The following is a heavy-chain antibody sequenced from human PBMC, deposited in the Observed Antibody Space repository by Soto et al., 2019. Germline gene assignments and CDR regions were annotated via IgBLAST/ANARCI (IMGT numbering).Heavy chain of an antibody. CDR3: AKDLYYYDSSGYYPGSDY. Sequence: GGSLRLSCAASGVTFSSYAMSWVRQAPGKGLEWVSAISGSGGSTYYADSVKGRFTISRDNSKNTLYLQMNSLRAEDTAVYYCAKDLYYYDSSGYYPGSDYWGQGTLVTVSS. D-gene: IGHD3-22*01. CDR1: GVTFSSYA. CDR2: ISGSGGST. V-gene: IGHV3-23*01. J-gene: IGHJ4*02.